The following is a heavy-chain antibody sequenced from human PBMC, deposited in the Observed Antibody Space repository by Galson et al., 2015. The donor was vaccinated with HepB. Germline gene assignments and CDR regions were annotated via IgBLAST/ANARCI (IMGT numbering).Heavy chain of an antibody. Sequence: SLRLSCAASGFTFSSYGMHWVRQAPGKGLEWVAVIWYDGSNKYYADSVKGRFTISRDNSKNTLYLQMNSLRAEDTAVYYCAKDIVVVPAASYYYYYYGMDVWGQGTTVTVSS. J-gene: IGHJ6*02. D-gene: IGHD2-2*01. V-gene: IGHV3-33*06. CDR2: IWYDGSNK. CDR3: AKDIVVVPAASYYYYYYGMDV. CDR1: GFTFSSYG.